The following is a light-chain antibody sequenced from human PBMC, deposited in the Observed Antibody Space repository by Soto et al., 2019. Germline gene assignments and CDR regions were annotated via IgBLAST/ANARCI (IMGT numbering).Light chain of an antibody. CDR2: DAS. CDR3: QQRSTWPWT. V-gene: IGKV3-11*01. CDR1: QSVSSY. Sequence: EIVLTQSPATLSLSPGERATLSCRASQSVSSYLAWYQQKPGQAPWLLIYDASNRATGIPARFTGSGSGTDFTLTISSLEPEDFALYSCQQRSTWPWTFGQGTKVEIK. J-gene: IGKJ1*01.